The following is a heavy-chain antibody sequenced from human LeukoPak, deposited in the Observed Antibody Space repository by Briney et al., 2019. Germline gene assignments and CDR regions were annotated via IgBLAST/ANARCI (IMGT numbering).Heavy chain of an antibody. D-gene: IGHD1-14*01. Sequence: PSESLSLTCTVSGGSISSSSYYWGWIRQPPGKGLEWIGSIYYSGSTYYNPSLKSRVTISVDTSKNQFSLKLSSVTAADTAVYFCARHLKNTGKNFDYWGQGTLVTVSS. CDR1: GGSISSSSYY. CDR2: IYYSGST. CDR3: ARHLKNTGKNFDY. J-gene: IGHJ4*02. V-gene: IGHV4-39*01.